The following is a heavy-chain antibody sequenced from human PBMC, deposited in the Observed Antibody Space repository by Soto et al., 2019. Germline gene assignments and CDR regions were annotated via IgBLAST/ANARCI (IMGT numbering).Heavy chain of an antibody. J-gene: IGHJ5*02. V-gene: IGHV1-3*04. CDR3: ARETLCGSVCYDHWLET. CDR1: GYTFTSYA. Sequence: QVQLVQSGAEVKKPGASVRVSCRTSGYTFTSYAIHWVRHAPGQGLEWMSWSNIGNGNTKYSQKFQGRVPVSRDTSASTAYMELSSLRSEDTAVYYCARETLCGSVCYDHWLETWGQGTLVTVSS. CDR2: SNIGNGNT. D-gene: IGHD2-21*02.